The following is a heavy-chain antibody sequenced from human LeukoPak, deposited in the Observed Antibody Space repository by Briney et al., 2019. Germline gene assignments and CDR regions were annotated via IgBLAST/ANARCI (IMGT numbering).Heavy chain of an antibody. V-gene: IGHV4-34*01. D-gene: IGHD3-10*01. CDR2: INHSGST. Sequence: HPSETLSLTCAVYGGSFSGYYWSWIRQPPGKGLEWIGEINHSGSTNYNPSLKSRVTISVDTSKNQFSLKLSSVTAADTAVYYCARHGYGSGSYLFDYWGQGTLVTVSS. J-gene: IGHJ4*02. CDR1: GGSFSGYY. CDR3: ARHGYGSGSYLFDY.